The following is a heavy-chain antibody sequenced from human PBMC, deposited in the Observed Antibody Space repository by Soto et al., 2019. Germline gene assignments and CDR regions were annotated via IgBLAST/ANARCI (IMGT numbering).Heavy chain of an antibody. CDR2: IYHSGST. CDR1: GGSISSGGYS. V-gene: IGHV4-30-2*01. CDR3: ARLGGYYQALDS. J-gene: IGHJ4*02. Sequence: SETLSLTCAVSGGSISSGGYSWSWIRQPPGKGLEWIGYIYHSGSTYYNPSLKSRVTISVDTSRNQFSLRLTSVTAADTAVYYCARLGGYYQALDSWGQGTLVTVSS. D-gene: IGHD3-3*01.